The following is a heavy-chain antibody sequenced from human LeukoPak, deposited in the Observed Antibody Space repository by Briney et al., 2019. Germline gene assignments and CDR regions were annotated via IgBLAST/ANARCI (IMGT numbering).Heavy chain of an antibody. D-gene: IGHD2-15*01. CDR1: GFTFSSYE. J-gene: IGHJ6*02. CDR2: ISSSGSTI. Sequence: GGSLRLSCAASGFTFSSYEMNWVRQAPGKGLEWVSYISSSGSTIYYADSVKGRFTISRDNAKNSLYLQMNSLRAEDTAVYYCAKGAPSMVVAATGEWDYYGMDVWGQGTTVTVSS. V-gene: IGHV3-48*03. CDR3: AKGAPSMVVAATGEWDYYGMDV.